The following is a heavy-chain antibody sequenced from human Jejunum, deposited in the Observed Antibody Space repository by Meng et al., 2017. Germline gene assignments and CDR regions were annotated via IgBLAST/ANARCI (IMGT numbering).Heavy chain of an antibody. V-gene: IGHV4-59*01. Sequence: SETLSLTCTVSGGSIGSYFWSWIRQPPGKGQEWIGYVSSSGSTTYNPSLKSRVTILVDTSKNQFSLKLSSVTAADMAMYYCARWGTYYSGFDSWGQGTLVTVSS. CDR1: GGSIGSYF. D-gene: IGHD2/OR15-2a*01. J-gene: IGHJ4*02. CDR3: ARWGTYYSGFDS. CDR2: VSSSGST.